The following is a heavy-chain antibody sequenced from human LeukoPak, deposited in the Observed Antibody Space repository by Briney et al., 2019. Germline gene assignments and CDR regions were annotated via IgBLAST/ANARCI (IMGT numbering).Heavy chain of an antibody. CDR2: ISDTGSTI. V-gene: IGHV3-48*03. Sequence: GGSLRLSCAASGFTFSSYELNWVRQAPGKGLEWVSYISDTGSTIYYADSVEGRFTISRDNAKNSLYLQMNSLRAEDTAVYYCARASRTLVVVVVAYYFDYWGQGTLVTVSS. CDR1: GFTFSSYE. CDR3: ARASRTLVVVVVAYYFDY. J-gene: IGHJ4*02. D-gene: IGHD2-15*01.